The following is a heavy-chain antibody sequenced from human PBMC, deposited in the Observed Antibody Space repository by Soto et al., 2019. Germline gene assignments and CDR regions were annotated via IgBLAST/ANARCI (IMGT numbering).Heavy chain of an antibody. J-gene: IGHJ4*02. CDR3: ARDGYSYGQFDY. Sequence: QVQLVESGGGVVQPGRSLRLSCAASGFTFSSYGMHWVRQAPGKGLEWVGVIWYDGSNKYYADSVKGRFTISRDNSKNPLYLQMNSLRAEDTAVYHCARDGYSYGQFDYWGQGTLVTVSS. V-gene: IGHV3-33*01. CDR1: GFTFSSYG. D-gene: IGHD5-18*01. CDR2: IWYDGSNK.